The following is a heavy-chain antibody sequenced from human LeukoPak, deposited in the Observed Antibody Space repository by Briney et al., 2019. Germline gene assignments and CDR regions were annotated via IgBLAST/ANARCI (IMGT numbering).Heavy chain of an antibody. D-gene: IGHD2-2*01. V-gene: IGHV1-46*01. CDR3: AREEVVPAAMPDSYYYYGMDV. J-gene: IGHJ6*02. CDR2: INPSGGST. Sequence: ASVKVSCKASGYTFTSHYMHWVRQAPGQGLEWMGIINPSGGSTSYAQKFQGRVTMTRDTSTSTVYMELSSLRSEDTAVYYCAREEVVPAAMPDSYYYYGMDVWGQGTTVTVSS. CDR1: GYTFTSHY.